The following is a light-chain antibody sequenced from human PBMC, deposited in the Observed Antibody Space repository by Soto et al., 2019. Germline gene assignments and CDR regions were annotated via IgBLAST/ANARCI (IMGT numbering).Light chain of an antibody. CDR3: QQRSNWPPT. CDR1: QSVSSY. V-gene: IGKV3-11*01. J-gene: IGKJ4*02. CDR2: DAS. Sequence: ELVLTQSPATLSLSPGDRATLSCRASQSVSSYLAWYQQKPGQAPRLLIYDASNRATGIPARVSGSGSGTDVTLTISSLEPEDFAVYYCQQRSNWPPTFGGGTKVDIK.